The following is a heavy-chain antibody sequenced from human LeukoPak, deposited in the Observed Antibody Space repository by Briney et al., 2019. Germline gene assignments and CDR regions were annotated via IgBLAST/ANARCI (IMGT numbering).Heavy chain of an antibody. D-gene: IGHD6-19*01. J-gene: IGHJ4*02. CDR3: ARGVPTILVVAGSYFGY. CDR1: GYTFTSYY. CDR2: INPSGGST. V-gene: IGHV1-46*01. Sequence: GASVKVSCKASGYTFTSYYMHWVRQAPGQGLEWMGIINPSGGSTSYAQKFQGRVTMTRDTSTSTVYMELGSLRSEDTAVYYCARGVPTILVVAGSYFGYWGQGALVTVSS.